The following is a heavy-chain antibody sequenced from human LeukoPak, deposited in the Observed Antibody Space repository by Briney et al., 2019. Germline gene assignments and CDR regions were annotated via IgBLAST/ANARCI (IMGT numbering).Heavy chain of an antibody. CDR3: AQYPLFDY. V-gene: IGHV1-24*01. CDR1: GYTFTGYY. D-gene: IGHD2-2*01. CDR2: FDPEDGET. Sequence: ASVKVSCKASGYTFTGYYMHWVRQAPGKGLEWMGGFDPEDGETIYAQKFQGRVTMTEDTSTDTAYMELSSLRSEDTAVYYCAQYPLFDYWGQGTLVTVSS. J-gene: IGHJ4*02.